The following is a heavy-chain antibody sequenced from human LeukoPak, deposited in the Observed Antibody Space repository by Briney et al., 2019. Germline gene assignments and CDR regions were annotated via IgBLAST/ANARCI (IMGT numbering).Heavy chain of an antibody. CDR3: AKDRGTAYLAPWYFDY. Sequence: ASVKVSCKASGYTFTSYAMHWVRQAPGQRLEWMGWINAGNGNTKYSQKFQGRVTITRDTSASTAYMELSSLRSEDTAVYYCAKDRGTAYLAPWYFDYWGQGTLVTVSP. CDR1: GYTFTSYA. CDR2: INAGNGNT. V-gene: IGHV1-3*01. D-gene: IGHD3-10*01. J-gene: IGHJ4*02.